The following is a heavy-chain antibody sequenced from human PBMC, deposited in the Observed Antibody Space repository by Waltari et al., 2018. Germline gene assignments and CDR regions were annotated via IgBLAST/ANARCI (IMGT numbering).Heavy chain of an antibody. V-gene: IGHV4-34*01. D-gene: IGHD3-3*01. CDR1: GGSFSGYY. CDR3: ARTRSGVYDFWSGKPSYYYMDV. J-gene: IGHJ6*03. Sequence: QVQLQQWGAGLLKPSETLSLTCAVYGGSFSGYYWSWIRQPPGKGLAWIGEINHSGSTNYNPSLKSRVTISVDTSKNQFSLKLSSVTAADTAVYYCARTRSGVYDFWSGKPSYYYMDVWGKGTTVTVSS. CDR2: INHSGST.